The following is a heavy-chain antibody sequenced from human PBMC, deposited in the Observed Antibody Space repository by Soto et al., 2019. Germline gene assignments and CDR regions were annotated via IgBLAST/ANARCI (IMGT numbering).Heavy chain of an antibody. CDR2: IIPIFGTA. V-gene: IGHV1-69*13. J-gene: IGHJ6*02. D-gene: IGHD6-6*01. Sequence: SVKVSCKASGGTFSSYAISWVRQAPGQGLEWMGGIIPIFGTANYAQKFQGRVTITADESTSTAYMELSSLRSEDTAVYYCARYGSSDNYHYYGMDVWGQGTTVTVSS. CDR3: ARYGSSDNYHYYGMDV. CDR1: GGTFSSYA.